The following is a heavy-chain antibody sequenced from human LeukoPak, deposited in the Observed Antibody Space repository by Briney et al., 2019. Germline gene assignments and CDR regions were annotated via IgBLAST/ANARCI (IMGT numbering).Heavy chain of an antibody. D-gene: IGHD3-22*01. J-gene: IGHJ6*03. CDR2: IYTSGST. Sequence: SETLSLTCTVPGGSISSYYWSWIRQPAGQGLEWIGHIYTSGSTNYNPSLKSRVTISVDTSKNQFSLKLSSVTAADTAVYYCAREGRLLENYYYYYMDVWGKGTTVTVSS. V-gene: IGHV4-4*07. CDR3: AREGRLLENYYYYYMDV. CDR1: GGSISSYY.